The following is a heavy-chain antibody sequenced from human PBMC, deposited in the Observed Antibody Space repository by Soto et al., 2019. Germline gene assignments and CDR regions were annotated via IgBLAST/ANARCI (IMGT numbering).Heavy chain of an antibody. CDR2: IYWDDDK. D-gene: IGHD3-3*01. CDR1: GFSLTTSGVG. V-gene: IGHV2-5*02. J-gene: IGHJ4*02. Sequence: QITLNESVPTVVRPTETLTLTCRFSGFSLTTSGVGVGWIRQSPGKAPEWLALIYWDDDKRYSASLKSRLTITKDTXKTQXVLXVSDLDXXDTATYYCAHRVLRTVFXXXTTTTIYFDFWGQGTPVAVSS. CDR3: AHRVLRTVFXXXTTTTIYFDF.